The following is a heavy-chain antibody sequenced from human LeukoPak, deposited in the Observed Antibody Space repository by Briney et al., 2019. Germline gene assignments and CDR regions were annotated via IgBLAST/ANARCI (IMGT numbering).Heavy chain of an antibody. V-gene: IGHV1-18*01. Sequence: ASVKVSRKASGYTFTSYGINWVRQAPGQGLEWMGWISAYNKRNYAQKFQGRVTMTTDTSTSTAYMELRNLRSDDTVVYYCARVSAPPDYGDYVSENWFDPWGQGTLVTVSS. CDR1: GYTFTSYG. J-gene: IGHJ5*02. CDR2: ISAYNKR. D-gene: IGHD4-17*01. CDR3: ARVSAPPDYGDYVSENWFDP.